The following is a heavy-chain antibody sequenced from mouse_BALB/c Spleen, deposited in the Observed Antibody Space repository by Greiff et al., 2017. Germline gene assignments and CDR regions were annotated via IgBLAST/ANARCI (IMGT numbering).Heavy chain of an antibody. J-gene: IGHJ3*01. D-gene: IGHD1-1*01. CDR2: IGPANGNT. CDR3: ARERGPYYYGSSSWFAY. Sequence: EVQLQQSGAELVKPGASVKLSCTASGFNIKDTYMHWVKQRPEQGLEWIGRIGPANGNTKYDPKFQGKATITADTSSNTSYLQLSSLTSEDTAVYYCARERGPYYYGSSSWFAYWGQGTLVTVSA. V-gene: IGHV14-3*02. CDR1: GFNIKDTY.